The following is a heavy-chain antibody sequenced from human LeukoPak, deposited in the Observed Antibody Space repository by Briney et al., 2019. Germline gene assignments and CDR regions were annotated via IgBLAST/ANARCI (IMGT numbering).Heavy chain of an antibody. D-gene: IGHD1-26*01. CDR2: ISAYNGNT. CDR1: GYTFTSYG. J-gene: IGHJ4*02. CDR3: ARDSKVEVGATTKY. V-gene: IGHV1-18*01. Sequence: GASVKVSCKASGYTFTSYGISWVRQAPGQGLEWMGWISAYNGNTNYAQKLQGRVTMTTDTSTSTAYMELRSLRSDDTAVYYCARDSKVEVGATTKYWGQGTLVTVSS.